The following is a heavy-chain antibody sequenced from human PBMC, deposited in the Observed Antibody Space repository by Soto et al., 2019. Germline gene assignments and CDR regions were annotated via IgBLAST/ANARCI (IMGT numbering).Heavy chain of an antibody. Sequence: EVQLVESGEGLVQPGGSLRLSCAASGFTFSSYAMHWVRQAPGKGLEYVSAISSNGGSTYYADSVKGRFTISRDNSKNTLYLQMGSLRAEDMAVYYCARGAGGCDYWGQGTLVTVSS. V-gene: IGHV3-64*02. CDR2: ISSNGGST. CDR1: GFTFSSYA. CDR3: ARGAGGCDY. D-gene: IGHD3-10*01. J-gene: IGHJ4*02.